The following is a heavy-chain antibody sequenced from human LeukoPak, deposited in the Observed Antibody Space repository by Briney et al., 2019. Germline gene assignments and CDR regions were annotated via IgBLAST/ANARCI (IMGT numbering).Heavy chain of an antibody. V-gene: IGHV1-69*04. CDR3: ARDSEPPLAAVAGNDY. CDR1: GGTFSSYA. Sequence: GASVKVSCKASGGTFSSYAISWVRQAPGQGLEWMGRIIPILGIANYAQKFQGRVTITADKSTSTAYMELSSLRSEDTAVYYCARDSEPPLAAVAGNDYWGQGTLVTVSS. D-gene: IGHD6-19*01. J-gene: IGHJ4*02. CDR2: IIPILGIA.